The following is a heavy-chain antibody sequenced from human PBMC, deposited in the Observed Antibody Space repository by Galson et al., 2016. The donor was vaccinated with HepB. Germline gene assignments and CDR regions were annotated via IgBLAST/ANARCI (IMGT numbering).Heavy chain of an antibody. CDR2: INTATGAP. V-gene: IGHV1-3*04. Sequence: SVKVSCKASEYTFSNYPIHWVRQAPGQRLEWMGWINTATGAPKYSQRFQGRVIISRDTAANTAYMELSSLRYEDTTVYFCARVNYYDSLFPAFDIWGQGTMITVSS. CDR1: EYTFSNYP. J-gene: IGHJ3*02. CDR3: ARVNYYDSLFPAFDI. D-gene: IGHD3-22*01.